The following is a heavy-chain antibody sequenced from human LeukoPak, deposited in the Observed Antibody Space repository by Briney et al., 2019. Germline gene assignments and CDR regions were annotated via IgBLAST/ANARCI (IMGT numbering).Heavy chain of an antibody. D-gene: IGHD3-3*01. CDR1: GGSISSYY. V-gene: IGHV4-59*01. J-gene: IGHJ5*02. CDR3: ARGVYYDFWSGCYPAYWFDP. CDR2: IYYSGST. Sequence: SETLSLTCTVSGGSISSYYWSWIRQPPGKGLEWIGYIYYSGSTNYNPSLKSRVTISVDTSKNQFSLKLSSVTAADTAVYYCARGVYYDFWSGCYPAYWFDPWGQGTLVTVSS.